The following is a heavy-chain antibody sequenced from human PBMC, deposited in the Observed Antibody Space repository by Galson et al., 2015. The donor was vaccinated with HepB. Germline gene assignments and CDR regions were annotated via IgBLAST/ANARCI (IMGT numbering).Heavy chain of an antibody. J-gene: IGHJ3*02. V-gene: IGHV6-1*01. D-gene: IGHD6-19*01. CDR2: TYYRSKWYN. Sequence: CAISGDSVSSNSAAWNWIRQSPSRGLEWLGRTYYRSKWYNDYAVSVKSRITINPDTSKNQFSLQLNSVTPEDTAVYYCARGYSSGWYPVGAFDIWGQGTMVTVSS. CDR3: ARGYSSGWYPVGAFDI. CDR1: GDSVSSNSAA.